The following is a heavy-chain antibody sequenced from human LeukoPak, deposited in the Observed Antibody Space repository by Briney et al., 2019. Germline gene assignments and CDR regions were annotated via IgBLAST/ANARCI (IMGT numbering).Heavy chain of an antibody. CDR1: GFTVSSNY. CDR3: ARDDYDFWSGYYIRWFDL. V-gene: IGHV3-7*01. D-gene: IGHD3-3*01. CDR2: IKQDGSEK. J-gene: IGHJ2*01. Sequence: GGSLRLSCAASGFTVSSNYMSWVRQAPGKGLEWVANIKQDGSEKYYVDSVKGRFTISRDNAKNSLYLQMNSLRAEDTAVYYCARDDYDFWSGYYIRWFDLWGRGTLVTVSS.